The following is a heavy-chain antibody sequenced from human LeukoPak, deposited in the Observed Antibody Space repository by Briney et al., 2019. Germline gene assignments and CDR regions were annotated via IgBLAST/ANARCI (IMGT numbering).Heavy chain of an antibody. CDR1: GYTFTSYG. D-gene: IGHD2-2*01. V-gene: IGHV1-18*01. CDR2: ISAYNGNT. Sequence: ASVKVSCKASGYTFTSYGISWVRQAPGQGLEWMGWISAYNGNTNYAQKLQGRVTMTTDTSTSTAYMELRSLRSDDTAVYYCARGPLYIVVVPATYNWFDPWGRGTPVTVSS. J-gene: IGHJ5*02. CDR3: ARGPLYIVVVPATYNWFDP.